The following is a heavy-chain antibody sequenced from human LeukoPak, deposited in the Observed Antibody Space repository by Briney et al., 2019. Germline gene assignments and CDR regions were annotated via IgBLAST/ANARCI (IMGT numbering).Heavy chain of an antibody. Sequence: ASVKVSCKAAGGTFSSYAISWLRQAPGQGLEWMGGIIPIFGTANYAQKFQGRVTITTDESTSTAYMELSSLISEATAVYYCALQECSSTSCYFFRFEPWGQGTLVTVSS. D-gene: IGHD2-2*01. V-gene: IGHV1-69*05. CDR1: GGTFSSYA. J-gene: IGHJ5*02. CDR2: IIPIFGTA. CDR3: ALQECSSTSCYFFRFEP.